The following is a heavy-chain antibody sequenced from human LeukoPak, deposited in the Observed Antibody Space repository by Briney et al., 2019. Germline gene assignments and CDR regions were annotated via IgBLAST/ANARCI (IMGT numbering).Heavy chain of an antibody. J-gene: IGHJ3*02. V-gene: IGHV4-39*07. Sequence: SETLSLTCTVSGGSISTSSYYWGWVRQPPGKGLEWIGNIFYSGSTYYSPSLKSRVTISVDTSKNQFSLKLRSVTAADTAVYYCARVGGITMIVVLITHAFDIWGQGTMVTVSS. CDR1: GGSISTSSYY. D-gene: IGHD3-22*01. CDR3: ARVGGITMIVVLITHAFDI. CDR2: IFYSGST.